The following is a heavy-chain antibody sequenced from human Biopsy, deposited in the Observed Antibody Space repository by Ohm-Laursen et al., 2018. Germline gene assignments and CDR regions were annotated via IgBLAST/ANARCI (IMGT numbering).Heavy chain of an antibody. CDR2: FSGSGRT. V-gene: IGHV3-23*01. J-gene: IGHJ4*02. CDR1: GFTFSRYA. CDR3: AKDWTSQYYYDSMDDY. Sequence: SLRLSCAGSGFTFSRYAMCWVRQAPGKGLVRGSAFSGSGRTYYADYVKRRCTITRDNSKNTLLLQLSSMRAEDTAVDYCAKDWTSQYYYDSMDDYWGQGTLVTVSS. D-gene: IGHD3-22*01.